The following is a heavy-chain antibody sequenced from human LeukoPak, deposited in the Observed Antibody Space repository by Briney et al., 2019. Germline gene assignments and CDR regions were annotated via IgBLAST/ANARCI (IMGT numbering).Heavy chain of an antibody. V-gene: IGHV1-69*04. CDR3: ARTNYYDSSGYQGAGTYYYGMDV. CDR2: IIPILGMT. Sequence: ASVKVSCKASGGTFSSYAITWARQAPGQGLEWVGRIIPILGMTTYAQKFQGRVTITADKSTSTAYMELSSLRSDDTAVYYCARTNYYDSSGYQGAGTYYYGMDVWGPGTTVTVSS. J-gene: IGHJ6*02. CDR1: GGTFSSYA. D-gene: IGHD3-22*01.